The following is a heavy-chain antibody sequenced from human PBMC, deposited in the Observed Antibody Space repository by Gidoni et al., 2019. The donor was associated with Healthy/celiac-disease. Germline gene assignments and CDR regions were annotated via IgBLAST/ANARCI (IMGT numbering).Heavy chain of an antibody. CDR2: INGSGGST. J-gene: IGHJ4*02. V-gene: IGHV3-23*01. CDR3: AKDRRSSSIVGATPYFDY. CDR1: GVPFSSYA. Sequence: EVQLLESGGGLVQSGGSLRLSCAASGVPFSSYAMSWVRQAPGEGLEWVSAINGSGGSTYYADSVKGRFTISRDNSKNTLYLQMKSLRAEDTAVYYCAKDRRSSSIVGATPYFDYWGQGTLVTVSS. D-gene: IGHD1-26*01.